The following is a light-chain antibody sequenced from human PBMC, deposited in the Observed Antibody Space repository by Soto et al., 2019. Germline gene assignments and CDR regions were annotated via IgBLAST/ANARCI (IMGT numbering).Light chain of an antibody. CDR2: DVS. V-gene: IGLV2-14*01. J-gene: IGLJ1*01. Sequence: QLVLTQPPSASGSPGQSITISCTGTSSDVGGYNYVSWYQQHPGKAPKLMIYDVSNRPSGVSNRFSGSKSGNTASLTISGLQAEDEADYYCSSYTSSSTLYVFGTGTKLTVL. CDR3: SSYTSSSTLYV. CDR1: SSDVGGYNY.